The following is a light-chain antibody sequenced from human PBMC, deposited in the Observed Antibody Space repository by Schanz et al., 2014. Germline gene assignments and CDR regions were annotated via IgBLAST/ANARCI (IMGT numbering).Light chain of an antibody. CDR2: DVS. Sequence: QSALTQPRSVSGSPGQSVTISCTGTSSDVGGYNYVSWYQQYPGKVPKLIIYDVSERPSGVPDRFSGSKSGNTASLTVSGLQAEDEADYYCCSYAGTYTWVFGGGTKVTVL. CDR3: CSYAGTYTWV. J-gene: IGLJ3*02. V-gene: IGLV2-11*01. CDR1: SSDVGGYNY.